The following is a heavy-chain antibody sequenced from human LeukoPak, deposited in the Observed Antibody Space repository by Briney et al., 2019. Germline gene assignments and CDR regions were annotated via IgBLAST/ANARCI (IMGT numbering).Heavy chain of an antibody. D-gene: IGHD1-26*01. J-gene: IGHJ4*02. V-gene: IGHV3-48*01. Sequence: PGGSLRLSCTASGFPLSSYSINWVRQAPGKGLEWISYISSSSSNIYYLDSVQGRLTVSRDNERNSLFLQIDSPRAEDTAVYYCVRVKATYFDYWGQGSLVTVSS. CDR3: VRVKATYFDY. CDR2: ISSSSSNI. CDR1: GFPLSSYS.